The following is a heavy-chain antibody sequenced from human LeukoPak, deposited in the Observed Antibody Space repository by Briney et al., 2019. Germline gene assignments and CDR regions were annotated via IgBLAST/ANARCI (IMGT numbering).Heavy chain of an antibody. D-gene: IGHD2-15*01. CDR1: GGSISSYY. V-gene: IGHV4-4*07. Sequence: PSETLPLTCTVSGGSISSYYWSWIRQPAGKGLEWIGRIYTSGSTYYNPSLKSRVTISVDTSKNQFSLKLSSVTAADTAVYYCARFPGSAEYRHYYYMDVWGKGTTVTVSS. CDR3: ARFPGSAEYRHYYYMDV. CDR2: IYTSGST. J-gene: IGHJ6*03.